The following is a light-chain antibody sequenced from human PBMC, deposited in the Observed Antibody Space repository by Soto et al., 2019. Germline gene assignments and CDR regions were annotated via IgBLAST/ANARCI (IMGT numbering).Light chain of an antibody. CDR1: QGISSY. Sequence: IQMTQSPSSLSASTGDRVTITCRASQGISSYLAWYQQKPGKAPKLLIYAASTLQSGVPSRFSGSGSGTDFTLTISCLQSEDFATYYCQQYYSYPPCTFGQGTKVDIK. CDR3: QQYYSYPPCT. CDR2: AAS. V-gene: IGKV1-8*01. J-gene: IGKJ1*01.